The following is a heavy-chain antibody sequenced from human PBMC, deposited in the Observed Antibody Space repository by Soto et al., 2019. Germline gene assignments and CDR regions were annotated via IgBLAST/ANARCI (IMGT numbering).Heavy chain of an antibody. J-gene: IGHJ4*02. Sequence: DSVKVSCKASGYTFTGHYIHWVRQAPEQGPEWMGEIGPESGATRYAQKFQGRVTMTMDMSITTVYMELSNLSPDDTAVYYCGRGRSGQIVVFYWGQGTPVTVSS. CDR1: GYTFTGHY. CDR2: IGPESGAT. D-gene: IGHD5-12*01. V-gene: IGHV1-2*02. CDR3: GRGRSGQIVVFY.